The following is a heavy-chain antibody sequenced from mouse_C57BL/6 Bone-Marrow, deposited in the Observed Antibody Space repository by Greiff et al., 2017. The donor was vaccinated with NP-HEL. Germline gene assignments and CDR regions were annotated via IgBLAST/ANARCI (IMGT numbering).Heavy chain of an antibody. Sequence: EVQLQQSGPELVKPGASVKISCKASGYTFTDYYMNWVKQSHGQSLEWIGDINPNNGGTSYNQKFKGKATLTVDKSSSTAYMELRSLTSEDSAVYYCARHLITTVVAEAMDYWGQGTSVTVSS. CDR3: ARHLITTVVAEAMDY. V-gene: IGHV1-26*01. J-gene: IGHJ4*01. CDR1: GYTFTDYY. CDR2: INPNNGGT. D-gene: IGHD1-1*01.